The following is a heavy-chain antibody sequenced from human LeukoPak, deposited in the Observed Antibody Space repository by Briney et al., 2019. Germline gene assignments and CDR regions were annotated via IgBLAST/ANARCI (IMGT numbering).Heavy chain of an antibody. CDR3: SEDAFDI. CDR2: IRSKANGYAT. V-gene: IGHV3-73*01. J-gene: IGHJ3*02. CDR1: GFTFSGSA. Sequence: GGSLRLSCAASGFTFSGSAMHWVRQASGKGLEWVGRIRSKANGYATAYAASVKGRFTISRDDSKNTAYLQMNSLKTEDTAVYYCSEDAFDIWGQGTMVTVSS.